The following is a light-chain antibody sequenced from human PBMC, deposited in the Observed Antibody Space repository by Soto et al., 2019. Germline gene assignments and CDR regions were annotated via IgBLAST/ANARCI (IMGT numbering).Light chain of an antibody. Sequence: DIQMTQSPSSLSASEGDRVIITCRASQPISTYLNWFQHKPWKAPKLLIYAASTLQSGVPSRFSGSGSGTEFTLAISTLEPEDFATYFCLSGHSRPFGGGTKVDI. CDR3: LSGHSRP. V-gene: IGKV1-39*01. CDR1: QPISTY. J-gene: IGKJ4*01. CDR2: AAS.